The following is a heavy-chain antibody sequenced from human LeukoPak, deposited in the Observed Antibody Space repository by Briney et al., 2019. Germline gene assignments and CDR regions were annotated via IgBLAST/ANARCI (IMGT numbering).Heavy chain of an antibody. J-gene: IGHJ4*02. CDR1: GYTFTSYD. CDR2: MNPNSGNT. D-gene: IGHD3-10*01. CDR3: ARGKKGMVRGVILYYFDY. V-gene: IGHV1-8*03. Sequence: ASVKVSCKASGYTFTSYDINWVRQATGQGLEWMGWMNPNSGNTGYAQKFQGRVTITRNTSISTAYMELSSLRSEDTAVYYCARGKKGMVRGVILYYFDYWGQGTLVTVSS.